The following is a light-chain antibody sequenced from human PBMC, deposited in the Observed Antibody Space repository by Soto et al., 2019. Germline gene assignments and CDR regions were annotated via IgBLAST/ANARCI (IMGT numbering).Light chain of an antibody. V-gene: IGKV2-30*02. CDR3: QQYHHWPPIT. CDR2: KVS. CDR1: QSLVHSDGNTY. Sequence: QAASISCRSSQSLVHSDGNTYLSWFHQRTGQSPRRLIYKVSNRDSGVPDRFSGSGSGTDFTLKISRVEAEDFAVYYCQQYHHWPPITFGQGTRLEIK. J-gene: IGKJ5*01.